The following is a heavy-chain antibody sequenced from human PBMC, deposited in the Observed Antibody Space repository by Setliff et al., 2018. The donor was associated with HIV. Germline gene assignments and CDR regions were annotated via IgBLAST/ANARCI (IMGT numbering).Heavy chain of an antibody. Sequence: KPSETLSLTCTVSGGYISSYYWSWIRQPPGKGLEWIGDIYYSGNAHFNPSLKSRVTMSLDTSKHQVFLKLTSVTAADTAVYYCARELGRITPSGVNEVGFDPLGQGTLVTVSS. CDR1: GGYISSYY. CDR2: IYYSGNA. V-gene: IGHV4-59*01. CDR3: ARELGRITPSGVNEVGFDP. J-gene: IGHJ5*02. D-gene: IGHD3-3*01.